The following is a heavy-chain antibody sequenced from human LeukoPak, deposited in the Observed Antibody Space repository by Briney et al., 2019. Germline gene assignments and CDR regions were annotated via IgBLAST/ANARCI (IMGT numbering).Heavy chain of an antibody. CDR1: GGSISSYY. D-gene: IGHD6-19*01. V-gene: IGHV4-59*01. CDR3: ARGSSDWTDDAFDI. Sequence: PETLSLTCTVSGGSISSYYWTWIRQPPGKGLEWIGYISYSGTTNYNPSLKSRVTISGDTSKNQVSLKLNSVTAADTAVYYCARGSSDWTDDAFDIWGQGTMVTVSS. J-gene: IGHJ3*02. CDR2: ISYSGTT.